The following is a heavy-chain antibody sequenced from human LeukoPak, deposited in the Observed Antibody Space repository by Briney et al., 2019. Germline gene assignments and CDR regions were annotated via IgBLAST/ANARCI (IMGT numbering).Heavy chain of an antibody. V-gene: IGHV3-23*01. J-gene: IGHJ6*02. Sequence: HPGGSLRLSCAASGFTFSSYAMSWVRQAPGKGLEWVSAISGSGGSTYYADSVKGRFTISRDNSKNTLYLQMNSLRAEDTAVYYCANDRILIAAAGTYGMDVWGQGTTVTVSS. D-gene: IGHD6-13*01. CDR3: ANDRILIAAAGTYGMDV. CDR1: GFTFSSYA. CDR2: ISGSGGST.